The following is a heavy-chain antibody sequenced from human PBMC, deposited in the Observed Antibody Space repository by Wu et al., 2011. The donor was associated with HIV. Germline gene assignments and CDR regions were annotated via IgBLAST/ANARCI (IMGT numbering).Heavy chain of an antibody. V-gene: IGHV1-69*12. CDR3: ARSYGSGTYGEFDY. CDR1: GGTFNTYT. D-gene: IGHD3-10*01. Sequence: QVQVVQSGAQVTKPGSSVKVSCRASGGTFNTYTVNWVRKAPGQGLEWVGRINPVFGTTNYAQKFQGRVTITADASTNTVNMEMSSLKSEDAAVYYCARSYGSGTYGEFDYWGQGTLVTVSS. CDR2: INPVFGTT. J-gene: IGHJ4*02.